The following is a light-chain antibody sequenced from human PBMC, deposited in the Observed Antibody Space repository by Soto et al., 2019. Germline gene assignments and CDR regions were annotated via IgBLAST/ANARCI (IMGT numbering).Light chain of an antibody. V-gene: IGKV3-15*01. J-gene: IGKJ1*01. Sequence: EILMTQSPATLSVSPGERATLSCRASQSVKTYLAWYQQKPGQAPRLLIYGASTRATGIPGRFSGGGSGTEFTLTISSLQSEDSAVYYCHQYHNWPPWTFGQGTKVEVK. CDR2: GAS. CDR1: QSVKTY. CDR3: HQYHNWPPWT.